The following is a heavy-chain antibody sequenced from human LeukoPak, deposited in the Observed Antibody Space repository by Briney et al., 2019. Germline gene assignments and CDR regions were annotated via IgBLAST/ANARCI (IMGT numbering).Heavy chain of an antibody. D-gene: IGHD3-22*01. V-gene: IGHV1-46*01. CDR2: INPSGGST. Sequence: ASVKVSCKASGYTFTSYDINWVRQATGQGLEWMGIINPSGGSTSYAQKFQGRVTMTRDTSTSTVYMELSSLRSEDTAVYYCARDQFYDSSGYFEYYFDYWGQGTLVTVS. CDR3: ARDQFYDSSGYFEYYFDY. CDR1: GYTFTSYD. J-gene: IGHJ4*02.